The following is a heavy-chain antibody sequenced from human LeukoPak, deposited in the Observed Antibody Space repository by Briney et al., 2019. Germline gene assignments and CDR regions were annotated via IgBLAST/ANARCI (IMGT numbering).Heavy chain of an antibody. CDR2: IYYSGNT. J-gene: IGHJ4*02. CDR3: PRQTGSGLFILP. V-gene: IGHV4-39*01. D-gene: IGHD3/OR15-3a*01. CDR1: GVSISSSNSY. Sequence: SETLSLTCTVSGVSISSSNSYWGWIRQPPGKGLEWIGSIYYSGNTYYNASLKSQVSISIDTSKNQFSLRLTSVTAADTAVYYCPRQTGSGLFILPGGQGTLVTVSS.